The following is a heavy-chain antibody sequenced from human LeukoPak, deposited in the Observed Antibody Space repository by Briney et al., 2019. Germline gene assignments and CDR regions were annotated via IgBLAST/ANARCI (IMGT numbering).Heavy chain of an antibody. V-gene: IGHV3-33*01. CDR1: GFTFSDTG. CDR2: IWSNGVIK. J-gene: IGHJ5*01. Sequence: GRSLRLSCEASGFTFSDTGMHSVRQAPGKGLEWLAVIWSNGVIKYYADSVKGQFAISRDNNRNTAYLQMNSLRAEDTAVYYCARSETYNWNFDFWGQGTLVTVSS. D-gene: IGHD1-20*01. CDR3: ARSETYNWNFDF.